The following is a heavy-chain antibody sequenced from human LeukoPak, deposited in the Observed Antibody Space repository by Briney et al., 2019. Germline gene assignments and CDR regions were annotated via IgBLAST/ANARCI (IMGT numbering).Heavy chain of an antibody. CDR3: ARGPYSSGWTIDY. CDR2: IIPILGIA. J-gene: IGHJ4*02. Sequence: SVKVSCKASGGTFSSYAISWVRQAPGQGLEWMGRIIPILGIANYAQKFQGRVTITADKSTSTAYMELSSLRSEDTAVYYCARGPYSSGWTIDYWGQGTLVTVSS. V-gene: IGHV1-69*04. D-gene: IGHD6-19*01. CDR1: GGTFSSYA.